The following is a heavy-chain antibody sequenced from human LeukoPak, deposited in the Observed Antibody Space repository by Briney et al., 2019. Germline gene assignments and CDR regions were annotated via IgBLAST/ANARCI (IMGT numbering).Heavy chain of an antibody. J-gene: IGHJ4*02. Sequence: SETLSLTCTVSGGSISSTNYYWGWIRQPPGKGLEWIGTIYYSGSTFYNPSLKSRVTISVDTSKNQFSLKLSSVTAADTAMYYCARGTLYSGWSYYFDYWGQGSQVTVSS. CDR2: IYYSGST. CDR1: GGSISSTNYY. D-gene: IGHD6-19*01. V-gene: IGHV4-39*07. CDR3: ARGTLYSGWSYYFDY.